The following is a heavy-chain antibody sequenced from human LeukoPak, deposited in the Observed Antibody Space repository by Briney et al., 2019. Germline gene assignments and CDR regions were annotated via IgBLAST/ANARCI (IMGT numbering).Heavy chain of an antibody. CDR1: GFTFSSYA. J-gene: IGHJ6*02. CDR3: AKATTRGYSNYVNYYGMDV. Sequence: GGSLRLSCAASGFTFSSYAMSWVRQAPGKGLEWVSAISGSGGSTYYADSVKGRFTVSRDNSKNTLYLQMNSLRAEDTAVYYCAKATTRGYSNYVNYYGMDVWGQGTTVTVSS. D-gene: IGHD4-11*01. V-gene: IGHV3-23*01. CDR2: ISGSGGST.